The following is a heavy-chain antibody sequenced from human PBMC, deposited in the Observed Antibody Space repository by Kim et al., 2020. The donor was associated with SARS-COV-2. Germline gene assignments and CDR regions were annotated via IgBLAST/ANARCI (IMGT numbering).Heavy chain of an antibody. V-gene: IGHV3-23*01. Sequence: YAESVEGRFSISRDKSKNTLYLQMNSLRAEDTAMYYCAKRIGGSATHYFDYWGQGTLVTVSS. CDR3: AKRIGGSATHYFDY. D-gene: IGHD6-19*01. J-gene: IGHJ4*02.